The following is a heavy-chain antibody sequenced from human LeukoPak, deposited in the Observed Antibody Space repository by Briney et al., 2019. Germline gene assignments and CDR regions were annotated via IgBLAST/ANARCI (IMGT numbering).Heavy chain of an antibody. J-gene: IGHJ4*02. CDR1: GYTFTGYY. D-gene: IGHD5-24*01. CDR2: INPNSGGT. V-gene: IGHV1-2*02. CDR3: ARGVATITGDIDY. Sequence: ASVTVSFKASGYTFTGYYMHWVRQAPGQGLEWMGWINPNSGGTNYAQKFQGRVTMTRDTSISTAYMELSRLRTDDTAVYYCARGVATITGDIDYWGQGTLVTVSS.